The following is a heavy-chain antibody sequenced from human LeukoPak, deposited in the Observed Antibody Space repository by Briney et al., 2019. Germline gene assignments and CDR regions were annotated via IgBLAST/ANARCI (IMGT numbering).Heavy chain of an antibody. D-gene: IGHD3-16*01. Sequence: SQTLSLTCTVSGGSISSGSYYWSWIRQPAGKGLEWIGRIYTSGSTNYNPSLKSRVTISVDTSKNQFSLKLSSVTAAVTAVYYCARGMLHGWFDPWGQGTLVTVSS. J-gene: IGHJ5*02. CDR3: ARGMLHGWFDP. V-gene: IGHV4-61*02. CDR2: IYTSGST. CDR1: GGSISSGSYY.